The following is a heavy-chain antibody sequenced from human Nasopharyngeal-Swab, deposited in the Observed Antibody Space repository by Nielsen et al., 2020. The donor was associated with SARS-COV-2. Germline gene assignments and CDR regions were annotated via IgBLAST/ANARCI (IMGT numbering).Heavy chain of an antibody. CDR1: GGSVSDTNYY. J-gene: IGHJ4*02. CDR2: IYYIGST. Sequence: SETLSLTCTVSGGSVSDTNYYWSWIRQPPGKGLECIGYIYYIGSTNYNPSLKSRVTISIDTSKNQFSLKLSSVTAADTAVYYCARVDYYDSSGYPFDYWGQGTLVTVSS. CDR3: ARVDYYDSSGYPFDY. D-gene: IGHD3-22*01. V-gene: IGHV4-61*01.